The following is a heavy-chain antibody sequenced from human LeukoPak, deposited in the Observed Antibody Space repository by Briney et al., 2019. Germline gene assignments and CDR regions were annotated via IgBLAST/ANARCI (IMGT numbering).Heavy chain of an antibody. CDR1: GFTFSSSG. CDR2: ISYDGSNK. Sequence: GGSLRPFCAASGFTFSSSGIHWVRQAPGKGLEWVAVISYDGSNKYYADSVKGRFTISRDNSKNTLYLQMNSLRAEDTAVYYCAKVWYSSSWVVHPTDYWGQGTLVTVSS. D-gene: IGHD6-13*01. CDR3: AKVWYSSSWVVHPTDY. V-gene: IGHV3-30*18. J-gene: IGHJ4*02.